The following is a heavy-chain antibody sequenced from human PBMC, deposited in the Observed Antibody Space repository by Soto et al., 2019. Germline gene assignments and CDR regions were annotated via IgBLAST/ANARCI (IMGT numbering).Heavy chain of an antibody. CDR3: ARDGGRGGDLDY. V-gene: IGHV3-74*01. D-gene: IGHD2-21*02. CDR1: GFTFSNYW. CDR2: IKRDGSSI. Sequence: EVQLVESGGGLVQPGGSLRLSCAASGFTFSNYWMDWVRQAPGKGLLWVSRIKRDGSSISYADSVKGRVTISRDNAKTTLYLQMNSLGAEDTAVYYCARDGGRGGDLDYWGQGTLVTVSS. J-gene: IGHJ4*02.